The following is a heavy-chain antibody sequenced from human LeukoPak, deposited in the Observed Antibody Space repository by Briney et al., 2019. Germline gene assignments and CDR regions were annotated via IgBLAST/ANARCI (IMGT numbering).Heavy chain of an antibody. V-gene: IGHV3-48*04. CDR2: ISNIGDII. CDR3: AKDATAVVGTVYMDV. D-gene: IGHD6-13*01. CDR1: GFTFSSYS. J-gene: IGHJ6*03. Sequence: GGSLRLSCVASGFTFSSYSMNWVRQAPGKGLEWISHISNIGDIIHYADSVEGRFTISRDNAKNSLYLQMNSLRAEDTAVYYCAKDATAVVGTVYMDVWGKGTTVTISS.